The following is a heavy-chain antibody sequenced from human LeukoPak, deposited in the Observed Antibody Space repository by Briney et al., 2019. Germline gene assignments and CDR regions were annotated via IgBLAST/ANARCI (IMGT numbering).Heavy chain of an antibody. V-gene: IGHV1-18*01. CDR2: ISAYNGNT. D-gene: IGHD3-22*01. Sequence: ASVKVSCKASGYTFTSYGISWVRQAPGQGLEWMGWISAYNGNTNYAQKLQGRVTITADESTSTAYMELSSLRSEDTAVYYCARDRPTYYDSSGVLGYWGQGTLVTVSS. J-gene: IGHJ4*02. CDR1: GYTFTSYG. CDR3: ARDRPTYYDSSGVLGY.